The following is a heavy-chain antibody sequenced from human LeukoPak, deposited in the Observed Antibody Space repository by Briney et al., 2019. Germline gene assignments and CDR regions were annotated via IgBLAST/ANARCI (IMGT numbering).Heavy chain of an antibody. CDR1: GGSFSSYY. CDR3: ARATLQLERRPFDY. J-gene: IGHJ4*02. Sequence: PSETLSLTCAVYGGSFSSYYWSWIRHPPRKGQEWIGEINHSGSTNNNPSPKSRVTISVDTSKNQFSLKLSSVTAADGAVYYCARATLQLERRPFDYWGQGTLVTVSS. V-gene: IGHV4-34*01. D-gene: IGHD1-1*01. CDR2: INHSGST.